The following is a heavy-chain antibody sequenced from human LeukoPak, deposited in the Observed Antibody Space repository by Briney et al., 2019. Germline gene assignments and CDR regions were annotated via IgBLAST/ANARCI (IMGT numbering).Heavy chain of an antibody. CDR1: GGTFSSYA. J-gene: IGHJ4*02. D-gene: IGHD7-27*01. CDR3: ARDSHNWGLGY. CDR2: INPNSCGT. V-gene: IGHV1-2*02. Sequence: SVKVSCKASGGTFSSYAISWVRQPPGQGLEWMGWINPNSCGTNYAQTFQGRITMTRDTSISTAYMELSRLRSDDTAVYYCARDSHNWGLGYWGQGTLVTVSS.